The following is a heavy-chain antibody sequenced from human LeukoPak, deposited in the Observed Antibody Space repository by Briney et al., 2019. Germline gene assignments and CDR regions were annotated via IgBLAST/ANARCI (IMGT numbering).Heavy chain of an antibody. CDR1: GGSISSYY. CDR2: IYTSGST. J-gene: IGHJ4*02. V-gene: IGHV4-4*07. Sequence: SETLSLTCTVSGGSISSYYWNWIRQPAGKGLEWIGHIYTSGSTNYISSLKSRVTMSVDTSKNQFSVKLNSVIAADTAMYYCARGVYLGNGYYFDYWGQGTLVTVSS. CDR3: ARGVYLGNGYYFDY. D-gene: IGHD2-8*01.